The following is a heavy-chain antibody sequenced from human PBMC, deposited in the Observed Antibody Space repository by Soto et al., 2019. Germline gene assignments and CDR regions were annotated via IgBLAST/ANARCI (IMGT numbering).Heavy chain of an antibody. CDR1: GYSISSSNW. CDR2: IYYSGTT. CDR3: ARRAIQGPIDY. V-gene: IGHV4-28*01. J-gene: IGHJ4*02. Sequence: QVQLQESGPGLVKPSDTLSLTCAVSGYSISSSNWWGWIRQRPGKGLEWIGYIYYSGTTYYKPPLKRRVTMSVDTSKNQFSLKLTSVTAVDTAVYYCARRAIQGPIDYWGQGTLVTVSS.